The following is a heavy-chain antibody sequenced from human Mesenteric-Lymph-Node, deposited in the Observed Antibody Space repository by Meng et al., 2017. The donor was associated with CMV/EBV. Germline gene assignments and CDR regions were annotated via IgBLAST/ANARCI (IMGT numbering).Heavy chain of an antibody. V-gene: IGHV4-59*01. Sequence: RTCTVAGCSISRYYWSRRRQPPGKGLEWIGYIYYSRSTNYNPALKSRVTISVDTSKNQFSLKLSSVAAAYTAVYYGARGILTGYHYWGQGTLVTVSS. CDR3: ARGILTGYHY. CDR1: GCSISRYY. D-gene: IGHD3-9*01. J-gene: IGHJ4*02. CDR2: IYYSRST.